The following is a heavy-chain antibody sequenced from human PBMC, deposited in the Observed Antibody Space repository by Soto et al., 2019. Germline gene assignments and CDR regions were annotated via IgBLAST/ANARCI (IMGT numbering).Heavy chain of an antibody. V-gene: IGHV4-34*01. J-gene: IGHJ5*02. D-gene: IGHD5-12*01. Sequence: SETLSLTCDVYGGSFSRYDWNWIRQPPGKGLEWLGEINHSGSTNYNPSLESRVTISLDTSKTQFSLKLTSVTAADTAVYYCARGEGRLVGTWFDPWGQGTLVTFSS. CDR1: GGSFSRYD. CDR3: ARGEGRLVGTWFDP. CDR2: INHSGST.